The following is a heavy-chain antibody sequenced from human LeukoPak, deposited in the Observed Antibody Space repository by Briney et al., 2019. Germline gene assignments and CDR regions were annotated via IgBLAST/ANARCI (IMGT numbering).Heavy chain of an antibody. Sequence: GRSLRLSCAASVFTFSTYFMHWVRQAPGKGLEWVADIASDGSHTFYVESVKGRFTISRDNSRNTLYLQMNSLRAEDTAAYFCARERQDTILHSGAFDIWGQGTMVTVSS. D-gene: IGHD2-21*01. CDR2: IASDGSHT. V-gene: IGHV3-30-3*01. J-gene: IGHJ3*02. CDR3: ARERQDTILHSGAFDI. CDR1: VFTFSTYF.